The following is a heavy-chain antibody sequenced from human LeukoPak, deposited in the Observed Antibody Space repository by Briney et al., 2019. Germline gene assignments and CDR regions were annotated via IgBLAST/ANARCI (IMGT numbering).Heavy chain of an antibody. Sequence: SDTLSLTCAVSGYSISSSNYWGWIRQPPGKGLEWIGHIYYSGSIYYNPSLKSRVTMSVDTSKNQFSLKLSSVTAADTAVYYCARGSYDSSGYYYAYWGQGTLVTVSS. V-gene: IGHV4-28*05. CDR1: GYSISSSNY. D-gene: IGHD3-22*01. CDR3: ARGSYDSSGYYYAY. CDR2: IYYSGSI. J-gene: IGHJ4*02.